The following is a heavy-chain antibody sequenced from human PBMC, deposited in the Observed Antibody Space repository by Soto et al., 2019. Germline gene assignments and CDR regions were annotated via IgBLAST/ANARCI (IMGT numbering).Heavy chain of an antibody. CDR3: AKALRGTDYDVLSGYYMGYFDH. Sequence: GGSLRLSCAASGFTFNNYAMSWVRQAPGKGLEWVSTISAGGGSTYYADSVKGRFTISRDNSKNTLYLQMSSLRAEETAVYYCAKALRGTDYDVLSGYYMGYFDHWGQGSLVTVSS. V-gene: IGHV3-23*01. J-gene: IGHJ4*02. CDR1: GFTFNNYA. CDR2: ISAGGGST. D-gene: IGHD3-3*01.